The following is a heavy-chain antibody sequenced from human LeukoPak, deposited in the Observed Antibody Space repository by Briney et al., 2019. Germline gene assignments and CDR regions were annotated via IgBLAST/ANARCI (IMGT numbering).Heavy chain of an antibody. D-gene: IGHD6-13*01. Sequence: GGSLRLSCTASGFTLSSYEMNWVRLAPGKGLEWISYISRTGNSIYYADSVKGRFTISRDSAKNSLYLQMNSLRAEDTAVYYCARGPYSSNWYVDYWGQGTLVTVAS. CDR1: GFTLSSYE. CDR2: ISRTGNSI. V-gene: IGHV3-48*03. CDR3: ARGPYSSNWYVDY. J-gene: IGHJ4*02.